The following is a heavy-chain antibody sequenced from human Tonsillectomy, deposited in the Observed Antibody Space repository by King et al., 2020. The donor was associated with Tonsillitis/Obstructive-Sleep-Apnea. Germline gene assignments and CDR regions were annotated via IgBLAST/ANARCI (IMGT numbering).Heavy chain of an antibody. CDR1: GFTFSSYA. Sequence: VQLVESGGGLVQPGGSLILSCSASGFTFSSYAMHWVRQAPGKGLEYVSAISSNGGSTYYPDSVKGRFTISSDNSKNTVYLQMSSLRAEDTAVFYCVKGSSGEYYYYYMDVWGKGTTVTVSS. J-gene: IGHJ6*03. D-gene: IGHD2/OR15-2a*01. CDR3: VKGSSGEYYYYYMDV. CDR2: ISSNGGST. V-gene: IGHV3-64D*06.